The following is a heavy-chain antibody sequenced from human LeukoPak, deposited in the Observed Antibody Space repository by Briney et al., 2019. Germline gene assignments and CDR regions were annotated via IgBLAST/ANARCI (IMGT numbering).Heavy chain of an antibody. CDR3: ARYSYGYPIDY. CDR2: INPNSGGT. V-gene: IGHV1-2*04. D-gene: IGHD5-18*01. CDR1: GYTFTGYY. Sequence: GASVKVSCKASGYTFTGYYMHWVRQAPGQGLEWMGWINPNSGGTNYAQKFQGWVTMTRDTSISTAYMELRSLRSDDTAVYYCARYSYGYPIDYWGQGTLVTVSS. J-gene: IGHJ4*02.